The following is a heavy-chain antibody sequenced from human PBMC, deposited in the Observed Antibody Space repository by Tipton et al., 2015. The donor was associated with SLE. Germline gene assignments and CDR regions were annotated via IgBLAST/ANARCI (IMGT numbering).Heavy chain of an antibody. CDR2: IYHSGGT. Sequence: TLSLTCTVSGGSISSSSYYWGWIRQPPGKGLEWIGSIYHSGGTYDNPSLKSRVTISVDTSKNQFSLKVSSVTAADTAVYYCARGMLTWRGAIVGVDVWGQGTTVKVSS. J-gene: IGHJ6*02. CDR3: ARGMLTWRGAIVGVDV. V-gene: IGHV4-39*07. CDR1: GGSISSSSYY. D-gene: IGHD2-8*01.